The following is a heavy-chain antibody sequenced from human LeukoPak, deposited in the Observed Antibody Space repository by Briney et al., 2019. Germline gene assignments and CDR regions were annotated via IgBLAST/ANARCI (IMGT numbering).Heavy chain of an antibody. CDR1: GGSISSYY. Sequence: SETLSLTCTVSGGSISSYYWSWIRQPAGKGLEWIGRIYTSRSTNYNPSLKSRVTMSVDTSKNQFSLKLSSVTAADTAVYYCARDRGWGAARTAFDYWGQGTLVTVSS. V-gene: IGHV4-4*07. J-gene: IGHJ4*02. D-gene: IGHD6-6*01. CDR2: IYTSRST. CDR3: ARDRGWGAARTAFDY.